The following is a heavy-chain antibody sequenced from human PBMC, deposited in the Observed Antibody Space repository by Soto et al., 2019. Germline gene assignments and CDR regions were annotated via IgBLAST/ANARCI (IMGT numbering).Heavy chain of an antibody. D-gene: IGHD6-19*01. CDR2: INSDGSST. CDR1: GFTFSSYW. V-gene: IGHV3-74*01. CDR3: ARVMAVAGRHYYYYMDV. Sequence: GGSLRLSCAASGFTFSSYWMHWVRQAPGKGLVWVSRINSDGSSTSYADSVKGRFTISRDNAKNTLYLQMNSLRAEDTAVYYCARVMAVAGRHYYYYMDVWGKGTTVTVS. J-gene: IGHJ6*03.